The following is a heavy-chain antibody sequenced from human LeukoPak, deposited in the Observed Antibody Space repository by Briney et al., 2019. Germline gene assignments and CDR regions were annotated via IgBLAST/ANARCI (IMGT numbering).Heavy chain of an antibody. D-gene: IGHD2-15*01. Sequence: LTGGSLRLSCAASGFTFSSYGMHWVRQAPGKGLEWVAATSYDGSDKYYADSVEGRFAISRDNSKNTLYLQMNSLRPEDTAVYYCAKSVDVVVVAAQDYWGQGTLVTVSS. V-gene: IGHV3-30*18. J-gene: IGHJ4*02. CDR1: GFTFSSYG. CDR3: AKSVDVVVVAAQDY. CDR2: TSYDGSDK.